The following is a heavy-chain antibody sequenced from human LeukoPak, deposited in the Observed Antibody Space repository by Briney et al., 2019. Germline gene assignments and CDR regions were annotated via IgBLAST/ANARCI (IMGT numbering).Heavy chain of an antibody. J-gene: IGHJ6*02. CDR1: GGSISSSNYY. Sequence: SETLSLTCTVSGGSISSSNYYWGWIRQPPGKGLEWIGNIYYSGSTYYNPSLKSRVTISVDTSKNQFSLKLSSVTAADTAVYYCAREDSSGWYDDYYYGMDVWGQGTTVTVSS. CDR2: IYYSGST. V-gene: IGHV4-39*02. CDR3: AREDSSGWYDDYYYGMDV. D-gene: IGHD6-19*01.